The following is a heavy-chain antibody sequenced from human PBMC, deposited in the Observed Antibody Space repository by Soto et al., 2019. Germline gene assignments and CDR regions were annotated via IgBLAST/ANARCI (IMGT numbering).Heavy chain of an antibody. Sequence: QITLKESGPTLVKPTQTLTLTCTFSGFSLSSTRMAVGWIRQPPGKALEWLVLIYWDDDKRYSPFLKSRLTITKDTSNNRLVLTMSNMDPVDTARYYCAHIVVAGLGYYFDYWGQGTLVTVSS. V-gene: IGHV2-5*02. CDR1: GFSLSSTRMA. CDR2: IYWDDDK. CDR3: AHIVVAGLGYYFDY. J-gene: IGHJ4*02. D-gene: IGHD6-19*01.